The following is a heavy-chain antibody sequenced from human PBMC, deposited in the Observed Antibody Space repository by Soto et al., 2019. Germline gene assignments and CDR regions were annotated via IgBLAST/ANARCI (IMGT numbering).Heavy chain of an antibody. J-gene: IGHJ4*02. V-gene: IGHV3-21*06. CDR1: GDSITSIYH. Sequence: ETLSLTCAVSGDSITSIYHWAWIRQPPGRGLEWVSSIMKGRFTISRDNAKNSLYLEMNSLRAEDTAVYYCARESEDLTSNFDYWGQGTLVTVS. CDR2: I. CDR3: ARESEDLTSNFDY.